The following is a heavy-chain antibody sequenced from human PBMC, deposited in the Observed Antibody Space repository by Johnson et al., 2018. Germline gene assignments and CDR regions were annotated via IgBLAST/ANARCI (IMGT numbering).Heavy chain of an antibody. D-gene: IGHD5-24*01. Sequence: VQLLETGPGLVKPSQTLSLTCAISGDSVSSNSVAWNWIRQSPSRGLEWLGRTYYMSKWYNDYAVSVKSRIAINPDTSKNQVSLQLNSVTPEDTAVYYCARGRWTAFDIWGQGTMVTVSS. CDR2: TYYMSKWYN. V-gene: IGHV6-1*01. CDR1: GDSVSSNSVA. CDR3: ARGRWTAFDI. J-gene: IGHJ3*02.